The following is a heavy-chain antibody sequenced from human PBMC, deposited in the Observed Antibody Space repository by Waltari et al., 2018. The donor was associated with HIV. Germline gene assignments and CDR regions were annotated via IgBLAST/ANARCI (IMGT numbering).Heavy chain of an antibody. V-gene: IGHV4-34*01. D-gene: IGHD2-8*01. J-gene: IGHJ3*01. CDR3: GRVDPNDGGTFDV. CDR2: VSHRGAT. CDR1: NVRFHHFY. Sequence: QVRIVQWGAGLLKPWETLSVTCAVYNVRFHHFYWGWMRQAPGKGPEWIGEVSHRGATNYNPSLKSRVSLEVDISMYHFSLKLKSVIDADTATYYCGRVDPNDGGTFDVWSQGSKALVSS.